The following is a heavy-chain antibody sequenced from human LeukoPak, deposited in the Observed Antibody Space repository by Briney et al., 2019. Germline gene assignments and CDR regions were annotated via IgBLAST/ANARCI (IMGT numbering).Heavy chain of an antibody. Sequence: RPGGSPRLSCAASGFTFDDYGMSWVRQAPGKGLEWVSGINWNGGSTGYADSVKGRFTISRDNAKNSLYLQMNSLRAEDTALYYCARGASIAARSYMDVWGKGTTVTVSS. D-gene: IGHD6-6*01. CDR2: INWNGGST. CDR3: ARGASIAARSYMDV. V-gene: IGHV3-20*04. CDR1: GFTFDDYG. J-gene: IGHJ6*03.